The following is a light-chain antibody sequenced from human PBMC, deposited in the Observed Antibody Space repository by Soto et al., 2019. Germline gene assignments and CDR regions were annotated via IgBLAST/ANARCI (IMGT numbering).Light chain of an antibody. CDR3: SSYTRSSTSYG. J-gene: IGLJ1*01. CDR2: DVT. Sequence: TQPRSVSGSPGQSVTISWTGTSSDVGAYNYVCWYQQDPGKAPNLMIFDVTKRPSGVPDRFSGSKSGNTASLTISGLQAEDEADYYCSSYTRSSTSYGFGTGTKVTV. V-gene: IGLV2-11*01. CDR1: SSDVGAYNY.